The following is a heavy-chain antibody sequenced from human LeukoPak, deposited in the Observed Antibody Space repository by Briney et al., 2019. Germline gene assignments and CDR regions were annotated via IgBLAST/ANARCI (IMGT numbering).Heavy chain of an antibody. CDR2: INTNTGNP. J-gene: IGHJ6*03. V-gene: IGHV7-4-1*02. Sequence: GASVKVSCKASGYTFTSYAMNWVRQAPGQGLEWMGWINTNTGNPTYAQAFTGRFVFSLDTSVSTAYLQISSLKAEDTAVYYCARFPPSDGSGSYYKYQPYYYYYMDVWGKGTTVTVSS. CDR1: GYTFTSYA. D-gene: IGHD3-10*01. CDR3: ARFPPSDGSGSYYKYQPYYYYYMDV.